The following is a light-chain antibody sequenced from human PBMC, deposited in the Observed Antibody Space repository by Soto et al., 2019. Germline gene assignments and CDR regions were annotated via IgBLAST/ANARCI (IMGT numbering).Light chain of an antibody. CDR2: GAS. Sequence: ETVMTQSPATLSVSPGERATLSCRASESVSSNLVWYQQKPGQAPRLLIYGASTRVTGIPARFSGSGSGTDFTLTISSLQSEYFAVYYCLQYKNWPRTFGQGTKVEIK. CDR3: LQYKNWPRT. V-gene: IGKV3-15*01. J-gene: IGKJ1*01. CDR1: ESVSSN.